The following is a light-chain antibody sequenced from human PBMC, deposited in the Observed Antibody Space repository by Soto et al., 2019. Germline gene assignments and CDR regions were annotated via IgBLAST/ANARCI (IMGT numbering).Light chain of an antibody. J-gene: IGLJ2*01. CDR3: SSYTSSSTLVV. CDR1: SSDVGGYNY. CDR2: EVN. V-gene: IGLV2-14*01. Sequence: QSALTQPASVSGSPGQSITISCTGTSSDVGGYNYVSWYQQHPGKAPKLMIYEVNNRPSGVSNRFSGSKSGNTASLTISGLQAEDEADDYCSSYTSSSTLVVFGGGTKVTVL.